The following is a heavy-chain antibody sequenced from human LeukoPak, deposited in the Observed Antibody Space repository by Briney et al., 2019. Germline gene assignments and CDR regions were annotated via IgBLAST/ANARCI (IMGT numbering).Heavy chain of an antibody. CDR1: GFTSDDYA. V-gene: IGHV3-9*02. CDR3: AKDSGVAATGYGMDV. Sequence: RRSLRLSCALSGFTSDDYAVHWVRRAPGKGLGWVSGISWNIGGIDYADSEKGRFTISRDNARNSLYLQMNRLRAEDTALYYCAKDSGVAATGYGMDVWGQGTTVTVS. CDR2: ISWNIGGI. D-gene: IGHD2-15*01. J-gene: IGHJ6*02.